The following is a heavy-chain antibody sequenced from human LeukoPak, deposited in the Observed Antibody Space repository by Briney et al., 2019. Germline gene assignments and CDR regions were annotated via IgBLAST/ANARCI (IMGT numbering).Heavy chain of an antibody. CDR2: ISYDGSNK. CDR3: ARDGYGDYGYDLKDAFDI. CDR1: GFTFSSYA. J-gene: IGHJ3*02. Sequence: GGSLRLSCAASGFTFSSYAMHWVRQAPGKGLEWVAVISYDGSNKYYADSVKGRFTISRDNSKNTLYLQMNSLRAEDTAVYYCARDGYGDYGYDLKDAFDIWGQGTKVTVSS. D-gene: IGHD4-17*01. V-gene: IGHV3-30-3*01.